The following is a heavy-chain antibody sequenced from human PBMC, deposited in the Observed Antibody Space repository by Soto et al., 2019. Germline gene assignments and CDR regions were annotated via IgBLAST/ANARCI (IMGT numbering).Heavy chain of an antibody. CDR2: IYDSGST. Sequence: SETLSLTCTVSGGSISSGGYYWSWIRQHPGKGLEWIGYIYDSGSTNYNPSLNSRVTMSVDTSKNQFSLKLSSVTAADTAVYYCASHSSHWPFFDFWGQGTLVTVSS. CDR3: ASHSSHWPFFDF. V-gene: IGHV4-61*08. D-gene: IGHD6-13*01. J-gene: IGHJ4*02. CDR1: GGSISSGGYY.